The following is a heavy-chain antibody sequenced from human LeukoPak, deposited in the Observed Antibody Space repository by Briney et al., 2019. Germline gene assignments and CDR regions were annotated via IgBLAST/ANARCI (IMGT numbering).Heavy chain of an antibody. CDR2: ISSSSSSI. J-gene: IGHJ5*02. CDR3: VRQLVS. CDR1: GGSISSYY. V-gene: IGHV3-48*01. Sequence: PSETLSLTCSVSGGSISSYYWNWVRQAPGKGLEWVSYISSSSSSIYYADSVKGRFTISRDNAKNSLYLQMNSLRAEDTAVYYCVRQLVSWGQGTLVTVSS. D-gene: IGHD6-6*01.